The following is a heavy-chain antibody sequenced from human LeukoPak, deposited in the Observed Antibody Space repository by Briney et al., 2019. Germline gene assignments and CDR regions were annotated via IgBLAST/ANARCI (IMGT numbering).Heavy chain of an antibody. CDR3: ARDGALLWFGELSRFWFDP. Sequence: ASVTVSCKASGYTFTGYYMHWVRQAPGQGLEWMGWINPNSGGTNYAQKFQGRVTMTRDTSISTAYMELSRLRSDDTAVYYCARDGALLWFGELSRFWFDPWGQGTLVTVSS. D-gene: IGHD3-10*01. CDR1: GYTFTGYY. CDR2: INPNSGGT. J-gene: IGHJ5*02. V-gene: IGHV1-2*02.